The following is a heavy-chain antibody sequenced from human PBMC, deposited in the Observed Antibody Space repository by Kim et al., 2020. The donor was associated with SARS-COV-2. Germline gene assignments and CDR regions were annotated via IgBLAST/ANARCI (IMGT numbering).Heavy chain of an antibody. CDR3: AREHITMVRGVIFDP. J-gene: IGHJ5*02. Sequence: PSLKSRVTISVDTSKNQFSLKLSSVTAADTAVYYCAREHITMVRGVIFDPWGQGTLVTVSS. D-gene: IGHD3-10*01. V-gene: IGHV4-31*02.